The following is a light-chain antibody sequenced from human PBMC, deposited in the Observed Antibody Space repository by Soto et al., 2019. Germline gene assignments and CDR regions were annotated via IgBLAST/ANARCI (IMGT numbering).Light chain of an antibody. Sequence: EIVLTQSPGTLSPSPGERATLSCRASQSVSSSYLAWYQQQPGQAPRLLIYGASSRATGIPDRFSGSGSGTDFTLTISRLEPEDFAVYYCQQYGSSSWTFGQGTKVDIK. J-gene: IGKJ1*01. CDR2: GAS. CDR1: QSVSSSY. CDR3: QQYGSSSWT. V-gene: IGKV3-20*01.